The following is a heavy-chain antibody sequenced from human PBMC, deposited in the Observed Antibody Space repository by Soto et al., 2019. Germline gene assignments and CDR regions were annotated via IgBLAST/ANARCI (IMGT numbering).Heavy chain of an antibody. CDR3: KRDGTYFDCCGYYYGDRVFYYGMDV. V-gene: IGHV1-18*01. CDR2: XSAYNGNT. Sequence: KVSCKASGYTFTSYGISWVRQAPGQRLERMGWXSAYNGNTNYAQKLQGRVTMTTDTSTSTAYMELRSLRSDDTAVYNYKRDGTYFDCCGYYYGDRVFYYGMDVWGQGTTVTVSS. J-gene: IGHJ6*02. CDR1: GYTFTSYG. D-gene: IGHD3-22*01.